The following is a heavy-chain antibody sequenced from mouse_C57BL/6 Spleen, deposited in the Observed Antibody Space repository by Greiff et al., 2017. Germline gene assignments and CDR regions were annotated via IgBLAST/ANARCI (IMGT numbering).Heavy chain of an antibody. CDR3: AKNVGYYAMDY. J-gene: IGHJ4*01. CDR2: IWRGGST. CDR1: GFSLTSYG. V-gene: IGHV2-5*01. Sequence: VQLQESGPGLVQPSPCLSITCTVSGFSLTSYGVHWVRQSPGKGLEWLGVIWRGGSTDYNAAFMSRLSITKDNSKSQVFFKMNSLQADDTAIYYCAKNVGYYAMDYWGQGTSVTVSS.